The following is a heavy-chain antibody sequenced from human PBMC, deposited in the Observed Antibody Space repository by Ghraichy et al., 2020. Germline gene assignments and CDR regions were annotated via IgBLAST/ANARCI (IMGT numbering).Heavy chain of an antibody. V-gene: IGHV3-11*01. CDR3: ARASSLVPVKIGLPDY. D-gene: IGHD2-21*02. Sequence: GGSLRLSCAASGFTFSDYYMSWIRQAPGKGLEWVSYISSSGSTIYYADSVKGRFTISRDNAKNSLYLQMNSLRAEDTAVYYCARASSLVPVKIGLPDYWGQGTLVTVSS. CDR1: GFTFSDYY. J-gene: IGHJ4*02. CDR2: ISSSGSTI.